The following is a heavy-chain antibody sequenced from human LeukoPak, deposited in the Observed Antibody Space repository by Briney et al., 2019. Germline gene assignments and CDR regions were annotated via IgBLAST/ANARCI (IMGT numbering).Heavy chain of an antibody. CDR2: IYYSGNT. D-gene: IGHD2/OR15-2a*01. Sequence: SETLSLTCTVSGGSISSSNYYWGWIRQPPGKGLEWIGSIYYSGNTYYNPSLKSRVTISVDTSKNQFSLKLSSVTAADTALYYCMRHISSDTSYSASNIWGQGTKVTVSS. CDR3: MRHISSDTSYSASNI. J-gene: IGHJ3*02. CDR1: GGSISSSNYY. V-gene: IGHV4-39*01.